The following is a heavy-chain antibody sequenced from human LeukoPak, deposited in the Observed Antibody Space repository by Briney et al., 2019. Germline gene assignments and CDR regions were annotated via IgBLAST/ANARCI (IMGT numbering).Heavy chain of an antibody. CDR3: ARDVFADSSGGSFDF. D-gene: IGHD3-16*01. CDR2: IWYDGSKK. CDR1: GFSFDTHG. J-gene: IGHJ4*02. V-gene: IGHV3-33*01. Sequence: GGSLRLSCAASGFSFDTHGMHWVRQAPGKGLEWVAVIWYDGSKKYYADSVKGRSTISRDNSKKSLFLQMNSLRAEDTALYYCARDVFADSSGGSFDFWGQGTLVTVSS.